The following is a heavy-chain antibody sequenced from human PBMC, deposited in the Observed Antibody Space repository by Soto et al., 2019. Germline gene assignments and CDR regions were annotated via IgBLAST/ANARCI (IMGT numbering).Heavy chain of an antibody. D-gene: IGHD6-6*01. CDR2: INHSGST. J-gene: IGHJ4*02. V-gene: IGHV4-34*01. Sequence: QVQLQQWGAGLLRPSETLSLTCAVYGGSFSGYYWSWIRQPPGKGLEWIGEINHSGSTNYNPSLKSRVTISVDTSKNQFSLKLSSVTAADTAVYYCARGRVRGSRRYSSSSNRGEFDYSGQGTLVTVSS. CDR3: ARGRVRGSRRYSSSSNRGEFDY. CDR1: GGSFSGYY.